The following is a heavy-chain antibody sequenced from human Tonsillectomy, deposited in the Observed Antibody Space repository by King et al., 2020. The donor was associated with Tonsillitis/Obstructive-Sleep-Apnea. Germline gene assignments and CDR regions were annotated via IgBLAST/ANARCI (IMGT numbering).Heavy chain of an antibody. J-gene: IGHJ4*02. Sequence: LQLQESGPGLVKPSETLSLTCTVSGGSISSSSYYWGWIRQPPGKGLEWIGNIYHSGTTYYNPSLKGRVTISVDTSKNQFSLKLSSVTAADTAVYYCARGYCSGTRCYPFDYWGQGTLVTVSS. CDR1: GGSISSSSYY. V-gene: IGHV4-39*01. CDR2: IYHSGTT. D-gene: IGHD2-2*01. CDR3: ARGYCSGTRCYPFDY.